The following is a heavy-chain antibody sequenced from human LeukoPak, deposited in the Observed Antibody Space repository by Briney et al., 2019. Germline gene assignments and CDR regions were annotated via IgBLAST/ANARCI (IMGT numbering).Heavy chain of an antibody. J-gene: IGHJ4*02. Sequence: GGSLRLSCAASGFTFSAHGMHWVCQAPGKGLEWVAYIRHDGNNQQYVDSVKGRFTISRDNSKNMLYLQMNSLRVEDTAVYYCAIDFWSGYSDYWGEGTLVTVSS. V-gene: IGHV3-30*02. CDR3: AIDFWSGYSDY. CDR2: IRHDGNNQ. CDR1: GFTFSAHG. D-gene: IGHD3-3*01.